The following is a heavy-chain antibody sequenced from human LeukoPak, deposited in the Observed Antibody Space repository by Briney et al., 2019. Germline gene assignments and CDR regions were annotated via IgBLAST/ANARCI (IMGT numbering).Heavy chain of an antibody. CDR2: FDPEDGET. CDR1: GYTLIELS. V-gene: IGHV1-24*01. J-gene: IGHJ4*02. CDR3: ATDVAGSYYKPYFDC. Sequence: GASVTVSRQFSGYTLIELSMHWVRQARCKGREWVGGFDPEDGETIYAQKCQGRVTMTEDTSTDTAYMELSRLRSEDTAVYYCATDVAGSYYKPYFDCWGEGTLVTVS. D-gene: IGHD3-10*01.